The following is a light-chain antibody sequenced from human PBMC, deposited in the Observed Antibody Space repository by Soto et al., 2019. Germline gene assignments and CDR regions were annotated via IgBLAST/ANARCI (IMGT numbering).Light chain of an antibody. Sequence: EIVLTQSPGTLSLSPGERATLSCRASQSVSSSYLARYQQKPGQAPRLLIYDASSRATGFPDRFSGSGSGTDFTLTIGRLEPEDFAVYYCQQYGNSPQTFGQGTKVDIK. V-gene: IGKV3-20*01. CDR2: DAS. J-gene: IGKJ1*01. CDR3: QQYGNSPQT. CDR1: QSVSSSY.